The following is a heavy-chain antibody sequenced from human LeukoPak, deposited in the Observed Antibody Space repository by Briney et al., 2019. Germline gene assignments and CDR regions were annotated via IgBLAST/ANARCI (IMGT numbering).Heavy chain of an antibody. CDR2: FDPEDGET. V-gene: IGHV1-24*01. CDR3: APRGYCSGGSCYGGYFQH. Sequence: GASVKVSCKVSGYTLTELSMHWVRQAPGKGLEWMGGFDPEDGETIYAQKFQGGVTMTEDTSTDTAYMELSSLRSEDTAVYYCAPRGYCSGGSCYGGYFQHWGQGTLVTVSS. CDR1: GYTLTELS. D-gene: IGHD2-15*01. J-gene: IGHJ1*01.